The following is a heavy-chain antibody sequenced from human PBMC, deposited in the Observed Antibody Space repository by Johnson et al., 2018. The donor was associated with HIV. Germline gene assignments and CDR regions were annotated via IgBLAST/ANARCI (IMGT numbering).Heavy chain of an antibody. CDR2: IKSKTDGGTT. CDR1: GFTFSNVW. J-gene: IGHJ3*02. Sequence: VQLVESGGDLVKPGESLRLSCAASGFTFSNVWMSWVRQAPGRGLEWVGHIKSKTDGGTTDYAAPVKGRFTITRDDSKNRLYLQMNSLKTEETAVYYCTTDKGVAAAGGGSLGAFDIWGQGTMVTVSS. CDR3: TTDKGVAAAGGGSLGAFDI. V-gene: IGHV3-15*01. D-gene: IGHD6-13*01.